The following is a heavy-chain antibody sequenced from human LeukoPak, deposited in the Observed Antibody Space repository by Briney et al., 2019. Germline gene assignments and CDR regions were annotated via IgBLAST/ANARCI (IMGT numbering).Heavy chain of an antibody. D-gene: IGHD1-26*01. CDR1: GFTFSSYA. J-gene: IGHJ4*02. Sequence: GGSLRLSCAASGFTFSSYAMGWVRQAPGKGLEWVSAISGSGGSTYYADSVKGRLTISRDNSKNTLYLQMNSLRAEDTAVYYCAKDVHYSGSYPDYWGQGTLVTVSS. CDR3: AKDVHYSGSYPDY. CDR2: ISGSGGST. V-gene: IGHV3-23*01.